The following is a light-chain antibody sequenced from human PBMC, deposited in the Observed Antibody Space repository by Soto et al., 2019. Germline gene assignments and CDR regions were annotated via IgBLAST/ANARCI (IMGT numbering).Light chain of an antibody. Sequence: EIVLTQSPATLSLSPGERATLSCRASQSVGTYLAWYQQKPGQAPRLLIYEASNRATGISARFNGSGSGTDFNVTIISLEPEDFAVYYCQHRSDWPGFGQGTRLDIK. CDR2: EAS. CDR3: QHRSDWPG. V-gene: IGKV3-11*01. J-gene: IGKJ5*01. CDR1: QSVGTY.